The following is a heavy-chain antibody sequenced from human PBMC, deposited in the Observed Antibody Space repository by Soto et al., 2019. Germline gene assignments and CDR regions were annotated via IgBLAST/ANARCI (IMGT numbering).Heavy chain of an antibody. CDR3: ARDPNARSAYYHHYYYGMDV. D-gene: IGHD3-22*01. J-gene: IGHJ6*02. CDR2: INAGNGNT. CDR1: GYTFTSYG. V-gene: IGHV1-3*01. Sequence: QIQLMQSGAEVKKPGASVKVSCKASGYTFTSYGIHWVRQAPGQRLEWTGWINAGNGNTKYSEKFQGRVTITRDTSARTAYLELSSLRSEDTAVYYCARDPNARSAYYHHYYYGMDVWGQGTTVTVSS.